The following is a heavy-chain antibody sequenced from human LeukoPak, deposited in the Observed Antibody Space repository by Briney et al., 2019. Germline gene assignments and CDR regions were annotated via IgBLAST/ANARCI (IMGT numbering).Heavy chain of an antibody. J-gene: IGHJ2*01. CDR3: AKDSGAYCGGDCYSGNWYFDL. CDR2: ISWNSGSI. CDR1: GFTFDDYA. Sequence: GGSLRLSCAASGFTFDDYAMHWVRQAPGKGLEWVSGISWNSGSIGYADSVKGRFTISRDNAKNSLYLQMNSLRAEDMALYYCAKDSGAYCGGDCYSGNWYFDLWGRGTLVTVSS. D-gene: IGHD2-21*02. V-gene: IGHV3-9*03.